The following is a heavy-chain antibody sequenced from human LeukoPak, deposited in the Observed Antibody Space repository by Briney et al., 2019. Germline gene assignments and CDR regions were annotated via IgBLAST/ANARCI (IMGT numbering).Heavy chain of an antibody. CDR3: ARDPYSSSWSPRGRDAFDI. D-gene: IGHD6-13*01. CDR2: IYTSGST. J-gene: IGHJ3*02. CDR1: GGSLSSYY. V-gene: IGHV4-4*07. Sequence: PSETQSLTCTVSGGSLSSYYWSWIRQPAGKGLEWIGRIYTSGSTNYNPSLKSRVTMSVDTSKNQFSLKLSSVTAADTAVYYCARDPYSSSWSPRGRDAFDIWGQGTMVTVSS.